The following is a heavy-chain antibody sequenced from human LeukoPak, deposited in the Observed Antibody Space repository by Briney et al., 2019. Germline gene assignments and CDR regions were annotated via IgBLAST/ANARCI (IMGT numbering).Heavy chain of an antibody. CDR3: AREDSAAYCTSTNCFVLDY. CDR2: IHSSGAT. Sequence: SETLSLTCTVSGGSIINYHWSWIRQPAGKGLEWIGRIHSSGATDYSPSLKSRVTISLDKSKSHLSLKLSSVTAADTAIYYCAREDSAAYCTSTNCFVLDYWGQGTLVTVSS. V-gene: IGHV4-4*07. CDR1: GGSIINYH. J-gene: IGHJ4*02. D-gene: IGHD2-2*01.